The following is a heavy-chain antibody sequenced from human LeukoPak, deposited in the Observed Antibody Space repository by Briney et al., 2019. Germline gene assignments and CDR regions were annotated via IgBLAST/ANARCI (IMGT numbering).Heavy chain of an antibody. CDR2: ISWNNDHI. J-gene: IGHJ4*02. D-gene: IGHD3-9*01. V-gene: IGHV3-9*01. CDR3: VKDLKAGGILTD. CDR1: GFSFNEYG. Sequence: GGSLRLSCAASGFSFNEYGMHWVRHAPGKGLEWVSGISWNNDHIGYADSVKGRFTISRDNAKNFLFLQMNSLRVEDTALYYCVKDLKAGGILTDWGQGTLVTVSS.